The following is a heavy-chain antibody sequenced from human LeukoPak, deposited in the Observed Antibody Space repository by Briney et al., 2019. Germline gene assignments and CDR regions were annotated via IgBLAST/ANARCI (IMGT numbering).Heavy chain of an antibody. D-gene: IGHD3-9*01. Sequence: ASVKVSCKASGYTFTSYGISWVRQAPGQGLEWMGWISAYNGNTNYAQKLQGRVTMTTDTSTSTAYMELRSLRSDDTAVYYCARSGYDILTGPNLDYWGQGTLVTVSS. V-gene: IGHV1-18*01. CDR3: ARSGYDILTGPNLDY. CDR2: ISAYNGNT. J-gene: IGHJ4*02. CDR1: GYTFTSYG.